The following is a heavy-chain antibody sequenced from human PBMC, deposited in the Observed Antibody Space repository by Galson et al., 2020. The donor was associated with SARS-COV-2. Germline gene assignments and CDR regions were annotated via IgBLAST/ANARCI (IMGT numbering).Heavy chain of an antibody. CDR3: ARGLWWRPGRNTWYYFDY. CDR1: GFTFSDYY. CDR2: ISSSGSTI. Sequence: NSGGSLRLSCAASGFTFSDYYMSWIRQAPGKGLEWVSYISSSGSTIYYADSVKGRFTISRDNAKNSLYLQMNSLRAEDTAVYYCARGLWWRPGRNTWYYFDYWGQGTLVTVSS. D-gene: IGHD2-21*02. V-gene: IGHV3-11*01. J-gene: IGHJ4*02.